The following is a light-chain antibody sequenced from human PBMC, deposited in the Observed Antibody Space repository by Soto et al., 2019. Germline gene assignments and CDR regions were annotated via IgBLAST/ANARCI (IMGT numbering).Light chain of an antibody. J-gene: IGKJ3*01. V-gene: IGKV1-5*03. Sequence: DIQMTQSPSTLSASVGDRLSITCRASQSITNWLAWYQQKPGKAPKLLIYKASSLQSEVPSRFSGSASGPEFTLTISSLQPDDFATYYCQQYHSYPFTFXPGTKVDIK. CDR3: QQYHSYPFT. CDR1: QSITNW. CDR2: KAS.